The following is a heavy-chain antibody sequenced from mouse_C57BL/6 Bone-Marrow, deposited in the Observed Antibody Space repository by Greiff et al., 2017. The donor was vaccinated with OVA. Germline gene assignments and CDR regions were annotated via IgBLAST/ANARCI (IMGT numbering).Heavy chain of an antibody. J-gene: IGHJ2*01. CDR2: FYPGSGSI. Sequence: VKLMESGAELVKPGASVKLSCKASGYTFTEYTIHWVKQRSGQGLEWIGWFYPGSGSIKYNEKFKDKATLTADKSSSTVYMELSRLTSEDSAVYFGARHEDRYSYYYGSSFLDYWGQGTTLTVSS. CDR3: ARHEDRYSYYYGSSFLDY. V-gene: IGHV1-62-2*01. CDR1: GYTFTEYT. D-gene: IGHD1-1*01.